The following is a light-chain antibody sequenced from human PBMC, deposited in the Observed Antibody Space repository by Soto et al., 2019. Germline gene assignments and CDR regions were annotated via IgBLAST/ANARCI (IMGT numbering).Light chain of an antibody. CDR1: DILSSGF. V-gene: IGKV3-20*01. Sequence: EIVLTQSPGILSLSPGERATLSCRANDILSSGFLARYQQRRGQAPRLLIYGASTRATGIPDRFSGGGSETDFILTISRVEPEDFAMYYCQHYENSPITFGPGTRLEIK. CDR3: QHYENSPIT. J-gene: IGKJ5*01. CDR2: GAS.